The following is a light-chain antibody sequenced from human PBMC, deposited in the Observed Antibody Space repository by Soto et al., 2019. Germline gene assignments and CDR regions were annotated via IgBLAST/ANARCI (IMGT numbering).Light chain of an antibody. CDR3: QQRASWPPFT. V-gene: IGKV3-11*01. CDR2: DAS. J-gene: IGKJ4*01. CDR1: QSVSNS. Sequence: EIVLTQSPATLSLSPGGRATLSCRASQSVSNSLAWYQQKPGQPPRLLLYDASYRATGVPARFSGSGSETDFTLTISSLEPEDFAVYYCQQRASWPPFTFGGGTKVE.